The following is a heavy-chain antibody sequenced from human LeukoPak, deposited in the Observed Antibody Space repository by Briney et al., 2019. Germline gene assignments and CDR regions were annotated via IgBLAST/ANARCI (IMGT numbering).Heavy chain of an antibody. CDR2: IIPIFGTE. V-gene: IGHV1-69*05. CDR1: GGTFSSYA. J-gene: IGHJ1*01. Sequence: SVKVSCKASGGTFSSYAISWVRQAPGQGLEWMGGIIPIFGTENYAQKFQRRVTITTDESTSTAYMELSSLRSEDTAVYYCAREHPDSPIFQHWGQGTLVTVSS. CDR3: AREHPDSPIFQH. D-gene: IGHD3-22*01.